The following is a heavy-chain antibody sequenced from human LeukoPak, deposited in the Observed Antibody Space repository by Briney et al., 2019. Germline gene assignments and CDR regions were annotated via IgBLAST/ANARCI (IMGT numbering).Heavy chain of an antibody. CDR3: ARSCSSTSCYLTDAFDI. J-gene: IGHJ3*02. V-gene: IGHV5-51*01. CDR2: IYPGDSDI. D-gene: IGHD2-2*01. Sequence: GESRKISCKGPGYRFTSYWIGWVRQMPGKGLEWMGLIYPGDSDISYSPSFQGQVLISADKSISTAYLQWSSLNASDTAIYYCARSCSSTSCYLTDAFDIWGQGTMVTVSS. CDR1: GYRFTSYW.